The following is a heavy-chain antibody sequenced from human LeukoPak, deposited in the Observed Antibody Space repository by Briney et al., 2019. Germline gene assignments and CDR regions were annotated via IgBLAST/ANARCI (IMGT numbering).Heavy chain of an antibody. J-gene: IGHJ4*02. V-gene: IGHV3-23*01. Sequence: GGSLRLSRAASGFTFSNYVMRWVGQAPGKGLGGVSSFSVNGYSTDYADSVKGRFTISRDNSKKKVYLQMNSLRAEDSAVYYCAKDQYTDSSAASYYWGQRILVTVAS. CDR1: GFTFSNYV. CDR2: FSVNGYST. CDR3: AKDQYTDSSAASYY. D-gene: IGHD6-6*01.